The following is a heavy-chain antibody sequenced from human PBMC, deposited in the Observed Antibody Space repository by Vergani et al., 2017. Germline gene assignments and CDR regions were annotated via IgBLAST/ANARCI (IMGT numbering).Heavy chain of an antibody. CDR1: GGTFSSYA. J-gene: IGHJ4*02. Sequence: QVQLVQSGAEVKTPGSSVKVSCKASGGTFSSYAISWVRQAPGQGLEWMGRIIPIFGTANYAQKFQGRVTITADESTSTAYMELSSLRSEDTAVYYCAIDQFDYYDSSGYTYFAYWVEGTLVTVYS. D-gene: IGHD3-22*01. V-gene: IGHV1-69*13. CDR2: IIPIFGTA. CDR3: AIDQFDYYDSSGYTYFAY.